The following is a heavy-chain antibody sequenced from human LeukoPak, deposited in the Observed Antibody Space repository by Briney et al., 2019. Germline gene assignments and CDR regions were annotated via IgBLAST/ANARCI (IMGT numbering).Heavy chain of an antibody. CDR1: GFTFSSYW. J-gene: IGHJ4*02. V-gene: IGHV3-74*01. Sequence: GGSLRLSCAASGFTFSSYWMHWVRQAPGKGLVWVSRVNSDGSSTSYADSVKGRFTISRDNAKNTPYLQMNSLRAEDTAVYYCARAHGYSSSWRIDYWGQGTLVTVSS. D-gene: IGHD6-13*01. CDR3: ARAHGYSSSWRIDY. CDR2: VNSDGSST.